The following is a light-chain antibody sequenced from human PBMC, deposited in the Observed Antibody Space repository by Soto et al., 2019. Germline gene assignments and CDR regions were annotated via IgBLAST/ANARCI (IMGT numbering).Light chain of an antibody. CDR2: DVS. V-gene: IGLV2-11*01. Sequence: QSVLTQPRSVSGSPGQSVTISCTGTSSDVGGYNYVSWYQQHPGKAPKVMIYDVSKRPSGVPDRFSGSKSGYTASLTISGLQAEDEADYYCCSYTGSYTWVFGGGTKLTGL. J-gene: IGLJ3*02. CDR1: SSDVGGYNY. CDR3: CSYTGSYTWV.